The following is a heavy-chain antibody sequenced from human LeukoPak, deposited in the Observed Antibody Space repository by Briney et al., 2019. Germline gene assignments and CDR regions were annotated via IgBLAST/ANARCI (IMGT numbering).Heavy chain of an antibody. CDR3: AKQLGYCSDGSCYFPY. J-gene: IGHJ4*02. CDR1: GFTFSSAW. V-gene: IGHV3-23*01. Sequence: GGSLRLSCAASGFTFSSAWMNWVRQAPGKGLEWVSAITNNGGYTYYADSVQGRFTISRDNSKSTLCLQMNSLRVEDTAVYYCAKQLGYCSDGSCYFPYWGQGTLVTVSS. D-gene: IGHD2-15*01. CDR2: ITNNGGYT.